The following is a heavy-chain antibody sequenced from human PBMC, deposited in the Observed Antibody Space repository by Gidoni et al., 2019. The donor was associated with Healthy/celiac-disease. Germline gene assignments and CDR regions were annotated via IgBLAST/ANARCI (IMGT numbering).Heavy chain of an antibody. CDR3: TRAAYSGYDYAY. V-gene: IGHV3-49*04. CDR2: IRSKAYGGTT. Sequence: EVQLVESGGGLVQPGRSLRLSCTASGFTFGDYAMSWVRQAPGKGLEWVGFIRSKAYGGTTEYAASVKGRFTISRDDSKSIAYLQMNSLKTEDTAVYYCTRAAYSGYDYAYWGQGTLVTVSS. CDR1: GFTFGDYA. J-gene: IGHJ4*02. D-gene: IGHD5-12*01.